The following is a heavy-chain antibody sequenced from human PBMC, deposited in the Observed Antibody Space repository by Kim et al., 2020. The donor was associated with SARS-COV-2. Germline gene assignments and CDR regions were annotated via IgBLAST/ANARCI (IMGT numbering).Heavy chain of an antibody. Sequence: YADSGKGRFTIYRDNYKNSLYLQMNSLRAEDTAVYYCAREEYDSGGYYSYWGQGTLVTVSP. J-gene: IGHJ4*02. CDR3: AREEYDSGGYYSY. V-gene: IGHV3-21*01. D-gene: IGHD3-22*01.